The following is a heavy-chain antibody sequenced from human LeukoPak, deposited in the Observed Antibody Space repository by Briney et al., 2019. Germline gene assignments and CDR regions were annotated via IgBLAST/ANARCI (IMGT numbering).Heavy chain of an antibody. CDR1: GGTFSSYA. J-gene: IGHJ3*02. CDR2: IIPIFGTA. V-gene: IGHV1-69*13. CDR3: AAGGAGYSSGWDTFDI. Sequence: SVKVSCKASGGTFSSYAISWVRQAPGQGLEWMGGIIPIFGTANYAQKFQGRVTITADESTSTAYMELSSLRSEDTAVYYCAAGGAGYSSGWDTFDIWGQGTMVTVSS. D-gene: IGHD6-19*01.